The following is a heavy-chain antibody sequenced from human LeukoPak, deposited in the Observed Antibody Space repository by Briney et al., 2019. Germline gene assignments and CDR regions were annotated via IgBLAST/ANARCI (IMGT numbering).Heavy chain of an antibody. CDR2: IYSGGST. J-gene: IGHJ4*02. Sequence: PGGSLGLSCAASGFTVSSNYMSWVRQAPGKGLEWVSVIYSGGSTYYADSVKGRFTISRDNSKNTLYLQMNSLRAEDTAVYYCARDTPTAMVSGYWGQGTLVTVSS. CDR3: ARDTPTAMVSGY. V-gene: IGHV3-66*01. CDR1: GFTVSSNY. D-gene: IGHD5-18*01.